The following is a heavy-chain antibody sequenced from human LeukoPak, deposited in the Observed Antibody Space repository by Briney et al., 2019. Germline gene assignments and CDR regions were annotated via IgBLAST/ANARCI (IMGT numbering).Heavy chain of an antibody. CDR2: INPSGGST. J-gene: IGHJ4*02. CDR1: RYTFTTYY. D-gene: IGHD4-11*01. CDR3: ARAFTVRSRIDY. V-gene: IGHV1-46*01. Sequence: GASVKVSCKASRYTFTTYYMHWVRQAPGQGLEWMGIINPSGGSTTYAQKFHGRVTMTRDTSTSTVYMELSSLRSEDTAVFFCARAFTVRSRIDYWGQGTLVTVSS.